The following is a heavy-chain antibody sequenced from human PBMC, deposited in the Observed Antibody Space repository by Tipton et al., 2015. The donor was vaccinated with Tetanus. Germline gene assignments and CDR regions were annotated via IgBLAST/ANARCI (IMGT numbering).Heavy chain of an antibody. D-gene: IGHD3-16*01. CDR1: GFTVSSNY. Sequence: SLRLSCAVSGFTVSSNYMSWVRQAPGKGLEWVSIIYSGGRTYYADSVKDRFTISRDNSKNILFLQMNSMRAEDTAVYYCTSSLNTWYYYGVDVWGQGTTVTVSS. CDR3: TSSLNTWYYYGVDV. J-gene: IGHJ6*02. CDR2: IYSGGRT. V-gene: IGHV3-53*01.